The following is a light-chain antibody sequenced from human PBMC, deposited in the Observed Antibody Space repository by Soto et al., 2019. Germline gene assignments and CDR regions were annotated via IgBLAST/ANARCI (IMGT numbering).Light chain of an antibody. Sequence: QSVLTQPPSASGTPGQRVTISCSGSSSHNGSHYVYWYQQLPGTAHKLLMYSNNQRLSGVPDRFSGSKSGTSASLAISGLRSEDEADSYCGACDESLSGVVFGGGTQLTVL. CDR3: GACDESLSGVV. V-gene: IGLV1-47*02. CDR1: SSHNGSHY. CDR2: SNN. J-gene: IGLJ2*01.